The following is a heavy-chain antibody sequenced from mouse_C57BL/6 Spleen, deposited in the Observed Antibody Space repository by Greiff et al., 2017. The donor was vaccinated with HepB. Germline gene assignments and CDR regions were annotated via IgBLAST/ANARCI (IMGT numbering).Heavy chain of an antibody. CDR2: IDPETGGT. V-gene: IGHV1-15*01. Sequence: QVQLQQSGAELVRPGASVTLSCKASGYTFTDYEMHWVKQTPVHGLEWIGAIDPETGGTAYNQKFKGKAILTADKSSSTAYMELRSLTSEDSAVYYCTRSALGYDSFAYWGQGTLVTVSA. CDR3: TRSALGYDSFAY. D-gene: IGHD2-2*01. J-gene: IGHJ3*01. CDR1: GYTFTDYE.